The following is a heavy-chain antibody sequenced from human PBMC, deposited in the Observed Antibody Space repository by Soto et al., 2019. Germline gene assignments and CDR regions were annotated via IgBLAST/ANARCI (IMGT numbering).Heavy chain of an antibody. CDR2: ISSSSSYI. J-gene: IGHJ4*02. CDR3: ARDLGRAVAGTLTNDY. V-gene: IGHV3-21*01. D-gene: IGHD6-19*01. CDR1: GFTFSSYS. Sequence: PGGSLRLSCAASGFTFSSYSMNWVRQAPGKGLEWVSSISSSSSYIYYADSVKGRFTISRDNAKNSLYLQINRLRAEDSAVYYCARDLGRAVAGTLTNDYWGQGTLVTVSS.